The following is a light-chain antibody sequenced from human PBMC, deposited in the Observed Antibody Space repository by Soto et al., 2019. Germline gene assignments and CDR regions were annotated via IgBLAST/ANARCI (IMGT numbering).Light chain of an antibody. V-gene: IGLV2-14*01. CDR3: SSYRSSSTLDYV. Sequence: QSVLTQPASVSGSPGQSITISCTGTSSDVGTYNYVSWYQQHPGKAPKLMIYEVSNRPSGISKRFSGSKSGNTASLTISGLQAEDEADYYCSSYRSSSTLDYVFGTGTKVTVL. CDR2: EVS. CDR1: SSDVGTYNY. J-gene: IGLJ1*01.